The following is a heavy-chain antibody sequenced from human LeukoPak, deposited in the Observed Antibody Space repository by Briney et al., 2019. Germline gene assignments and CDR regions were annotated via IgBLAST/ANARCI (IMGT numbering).Heavy chain of an antibody. D-gene: IGHD6-19*01. CDR3: ARDQRKLGWLRFPGIAVALGAFDY. V-gene: IGHV1-18*01. J-gene: IGHJ4*02. Sequence: ASVKVSCKASGYTFTSYGISWVRQAPGQGLEWMGWISAYNGNTNYAQKLQGRVTMTTDTSTSTAYMELRSLRSDDTAVYYCARDQRKLGWLRFPGIAVALGAFDYWGQGTLVTVSS. CDR2: ISAYNGNT. CDR1: GYTFTSYG.